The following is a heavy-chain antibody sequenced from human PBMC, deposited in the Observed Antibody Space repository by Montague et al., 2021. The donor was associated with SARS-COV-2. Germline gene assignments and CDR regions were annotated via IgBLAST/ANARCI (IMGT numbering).Heavy chain of an antibody. CDR2: IYYSGST. D-gene: IGHD3-22*01. CDR3: ARAHITMIVVVDAFDI. CDR1: GGSISSGGYY. J-gene: IGHJ3*02. Sequence: PLSLTCTVSGGSISSGGYYWSWIRQHPGKGLEWIGYIYYSGSTYYNPSLKSRVTISVDTSKNQFSLKLSSVTAADTAVYYCARAHITMIVVVDAFDIWGQGTMVTVSS. V-gene: IGHV4-31*03.